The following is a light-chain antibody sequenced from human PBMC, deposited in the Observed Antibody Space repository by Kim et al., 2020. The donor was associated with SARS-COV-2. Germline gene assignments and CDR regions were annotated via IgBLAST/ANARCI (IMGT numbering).Light chain of an antibody. V-gene: IGKV3-11*01. J-gene: IGKJ1*01. Sequence: EIVLTQSPATLSLSPGERATLSCRASQSVSSYLAWYQQKPGQAPRLLIYDASNRATGIPARFSGSGSGTDFTLTISSLEPEDFALYYCHQRSNWLWTFGQGTKVEI. CDR2: DAS. CDR1: QSVSSY. CDR3: HQRSNWLWT.